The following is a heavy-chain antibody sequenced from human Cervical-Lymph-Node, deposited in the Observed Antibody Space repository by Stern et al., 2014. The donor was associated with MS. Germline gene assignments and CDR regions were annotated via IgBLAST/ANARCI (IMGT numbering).Heavy chain of an antibody. Sequence: QVQLVQSGAEVKKPGASVKVSCKASGYTFTNYYMHWVRQAPGQGLEWMGIINPSGGSTSYAQKFQGRVTMTRDTSTNTIYMELSSLRSEDTAVYYCAREVAGHRLGLMDVCGQLTTVTVSS. CDR1: GYTFTNYY. CDR3: AREVAGHRLGLMDV. V-gene: IGHV1-46*01. CDR2: INPSGGST. J-gene: IGHJ6*02. D-gene: IGHD6-19*01.